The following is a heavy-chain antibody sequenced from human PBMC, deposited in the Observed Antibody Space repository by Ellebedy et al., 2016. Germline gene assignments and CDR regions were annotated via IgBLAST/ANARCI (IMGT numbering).Heavy chain of an antibody. CDR3: AKPRSGYDAFDS. CDR1: GFTFNNYA. V-gene: IGHV3-23*01. J-gene: IGHJ4*02. Sequence: GESLKISCAASGFTFNNYAMSWVRQAPGRGLEWVSVVSAYGGDTYYADSVKGRFTISRDNSRNTLSLEMNSLTADDTAVYYCAKPRSGYDAFDSWGQGTLVTVSS. CDR2: VSAYGGDT. D-gene: IGHD5-12*01.